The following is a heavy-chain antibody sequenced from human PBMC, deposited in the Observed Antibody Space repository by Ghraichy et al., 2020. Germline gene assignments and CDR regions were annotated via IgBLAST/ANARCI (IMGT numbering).Heavy chain of an antibody. CDR3: ARSAGHFWSGYQKTFNWFDP. Sequence: SETLSLTCAVYGGSFSGYYWSWIRQPPGKGLEWIGEINHSGSTNYNPSLKSRVTISVDTSKNQFSLKLSSVTAADTAVYYCARSAGHFWSGYQKTFNWFDPWGQGTLVTVSS. V-gene: IGHV4-34*01. CDR1: GGSFSGYY. D-gene: IGHD3-3*02. CDR2: INHSGST. J-gene: IGHJ5*02.